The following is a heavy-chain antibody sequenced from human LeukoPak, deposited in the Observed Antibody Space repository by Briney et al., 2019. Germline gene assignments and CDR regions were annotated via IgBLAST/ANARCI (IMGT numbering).Heavy chain of an antibody. CDR2: IYYSGST. Sequence: PSETLSLTCTVSGGSISSGDYYWSWIRQPPGEGLEWIGYIYYSGSTYYNPSLRSRVTISVDTSKNQFSLKLSSVTAADTAVYYCARGEAAVLWGQGTLVTVSS. D-gene: IGHD6-13*01. CDR1: GGSISSGDYY. CDR3: ARGEAAVL. V-gene: IGHV4-30-4*01. J-gene: IGHJ4*02.